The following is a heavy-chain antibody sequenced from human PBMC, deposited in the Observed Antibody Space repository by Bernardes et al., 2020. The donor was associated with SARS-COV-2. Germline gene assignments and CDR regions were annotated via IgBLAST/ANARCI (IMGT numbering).Heavy chain of an antibody. CDR2: IFYSGSA. V-gene: IGHV4-39*01. CDR1: GASISGSRYY. J-gene: IGHJ3*02. D-gene: IGHD4-4*01. CDR3: ASPGKDYSNYLGAFDI. Sequence: SETLSLTCTVSGASISGSRYYWAWIRQTPGKGLEWIGGIFYSGSAYFNPSLKSRATISVDRSKNQFSLKLSSVTAADTAVYYYASPGKDYSNYLGAFDIWGQGTLVTVSS.